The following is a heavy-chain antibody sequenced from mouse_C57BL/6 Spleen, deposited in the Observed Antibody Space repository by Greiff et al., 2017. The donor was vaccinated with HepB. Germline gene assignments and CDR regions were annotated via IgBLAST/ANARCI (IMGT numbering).Heavy chain of an antibody. CDR1: GFTFSDYG. V-gene: IGHV5-17*01. D-gene: IGHD2-4*01. Sequence: EVKLMESGGGLVKPGGSLKLSCAASGFTFSDYGMHWVRQAPEKGLEWVAYISSGSSTIYYADTVKGRFTISRDNAKNTLFLQMTSLRSEDTAMYYCARGGYYDYGFDYWGQGTTLTVSS. CDR2: ISSGSSTI. CDR3: ARGGYYDYGFDY. J-gene: IGHJ2*01.